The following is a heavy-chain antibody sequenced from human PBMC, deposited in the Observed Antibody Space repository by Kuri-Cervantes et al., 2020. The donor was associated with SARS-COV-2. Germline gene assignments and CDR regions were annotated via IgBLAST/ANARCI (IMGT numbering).Heavy chain of an antibody. V-gene: IGHV1-8*03. CDR1: GYTFTSYD. Sequence: ASVKVSCKASGYTFTSYDINWVRQATGQGLEWMGWMNPNSGNTGYAQKFQGRVTITRNTSISTAYMELSSLRSEDTAVYYCARGDLGVTIFGVGAFGIWGQGTMVTVSS. J-gene: IGHJ3*02. CDR3: ARGDLGVTIFGVGAFGI. D-gene: IGHD3-3*01. CDR2: MNPNSGNT.